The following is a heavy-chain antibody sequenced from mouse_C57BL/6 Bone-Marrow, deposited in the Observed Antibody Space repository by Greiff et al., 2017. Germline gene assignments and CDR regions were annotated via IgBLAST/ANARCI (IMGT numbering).Heavy chain of an antibody. CDR3: ARGKDGYYYFDY. CDR2: IYPGAGDT. CDR1: GYAFSSSW. V-gene: IGHV1-82*01. D-gene: IGHD2-3*01. Sequence: QVQLQQSGPELVKPGASVKISCKASGYAFSSSWMNWVKQRPGKGLEWIGRIYPGAGDTNYNGKFKGKATLTADKSSSTAYMQLSSLTSEDSAVYFCARGKDGYYYFDYWGQGTTLTVAA. J-gene: IGHJ2*01.